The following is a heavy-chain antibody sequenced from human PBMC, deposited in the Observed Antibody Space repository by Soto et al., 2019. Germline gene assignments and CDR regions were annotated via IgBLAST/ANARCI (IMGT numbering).Heavy chain of an antibody. CDR1: GFTFGDYA. V-gene: IGHV3-49*03. CDR3: TRDQTADYYYYMDV. Sequence: GGSLRLSCTASGFTFGDYAMSWFRQAPGKGLEWVGFIRSKAYGGTTEYAASVKGRFTISRDDSKSIACLQMNSLKTEDTAVYYCTRDQTADYYYYMDVWGKGTTVTVSS. D-gene: IGHD2-21*02. J-gene: IGHJ6*03. CDR2: IRSKAYGGTT.